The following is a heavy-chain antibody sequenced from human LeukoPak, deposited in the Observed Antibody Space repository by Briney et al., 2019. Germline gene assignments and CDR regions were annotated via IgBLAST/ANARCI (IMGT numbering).Heavy chain of an antibody. CDR2: IHYSGST. J-gene: IGHJ4*02. V-gene: IGHV4-39*01. Sequence: SETLSLTCTVSGVSISGGSYHWGWFRHPPGKGLEGIGNIHYSGSTYYNPSLKSPVSISVDTSKNQFSLQLSSVTAADTAVYYCAGRVGASIWTGMHFWGQGTLVTVSS. CDR1: GVSISGGSYH. D-gene: IGHD1-26*01. CDR3: AGRVGASIWTGMHF.